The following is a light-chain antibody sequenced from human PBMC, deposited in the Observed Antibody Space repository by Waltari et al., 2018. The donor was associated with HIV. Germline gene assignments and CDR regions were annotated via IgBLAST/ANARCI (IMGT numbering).Light chain of an antibody. Sequence: SYELTQPPSVSVSPGHTVRITCSGAKLGAKLVCWYRQKPGQSPLLLSYEDRKRPSGSPERFSASNSGNTAALASTGTQTMDEADYYCQTWDGSAGVFGGGTKLTV. CDR3: QTWDGSAGV. J-gene: IGLJ2*01. CDR2: EDR. V-gene: IGLV3-1*01. CDR1: KLGAKL.